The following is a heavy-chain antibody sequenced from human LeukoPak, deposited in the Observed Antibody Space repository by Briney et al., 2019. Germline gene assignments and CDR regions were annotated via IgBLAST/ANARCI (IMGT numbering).Heavy chain of an antibody. J-gene: IGHJ5*02. V-gene: IGHV1-18*01. D-gene: IGHD2-15*01. Sequence: ASVKVSCMASGYIFTSYGISWVRQAAGQGLEWMGWISAYNGYTNYAQKLQGRVTMTTDTSTSTAYMELRSLRSDDTAVYYCERDATRGYCSGGSCYSVDWFDPWGQGTLVTVSS. CDR3: ERDATRGYCSGGSCYSVDWFDP. CDR1: GYIFTSYG. CDR2: ISAYNGYT.